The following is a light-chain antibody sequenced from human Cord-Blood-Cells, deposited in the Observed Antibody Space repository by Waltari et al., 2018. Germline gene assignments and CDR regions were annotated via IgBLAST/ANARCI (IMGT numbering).Light chain of an antibody. V-gene: IGLV2-14*03. CDR2: NVS. CDR1: SSDVGGYNY. Sequence: QSALTQPASVSGSPGQSITISCTRTSSDVGGYNYDSWYQQHPAKAPKLMIYNVSNRPSGVSNRFSGSKSGNTASLTISGLQAEDEADYYCSSYTSSSTLYVFGTGTKVTVL. CDR3: SSYTSSSTLYV. J-gene: IGLJ1*01.